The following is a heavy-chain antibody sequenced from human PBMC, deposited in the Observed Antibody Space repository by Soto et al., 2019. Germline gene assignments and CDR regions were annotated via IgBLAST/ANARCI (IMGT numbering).Heavy chain of an antibody. CDR1: GFTFTSSA. Sequence: SVKVSCKASGFTFTSSAVQWVRQARGQRLEWIGWIVVGSGNTNYARKFQERVTITRDMSTSTAYMELSSLRSEDTAVYYCAAGEPSTVTTSGAFDIWGQGTMVTVSS. CDR3: AAGEPSTVTTSGAFDI. V-gene: IGHV1-58*01. J-gene: IGHJ3*02. D-gene: IGHD4-17*01. CDR2: IVVGSGNT.